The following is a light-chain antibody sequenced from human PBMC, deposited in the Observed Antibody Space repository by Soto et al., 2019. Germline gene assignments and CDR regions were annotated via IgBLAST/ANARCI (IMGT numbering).Light chain of an antibody. CDR1: PGMSSW. CDR2: AAS. CDR3: QQTKFFPWT. Sequence: DIQLTQSPSSVYASVGDRVTITCRASPGMSSWRAWLQQKPGKAPKLLIYAASSLHSGVPSRFSDSGSGTDVTLTISSRQPDDFATYYGQQTKFFPWTVGQGTNVEIK. V-gene: IGKV1-12*02. J-gene: IGKJ1*01.